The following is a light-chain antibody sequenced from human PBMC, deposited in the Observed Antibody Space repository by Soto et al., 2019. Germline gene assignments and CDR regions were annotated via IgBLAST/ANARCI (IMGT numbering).Light chain of an antibody. J-gene: IGLJ2*01. CDR1: RYNIEVNA. CDR3: ATWDDDLYTPI. Sequence: QSVLTQPPSVSGTTGQKVTVSCSGSRYNIEVNAVNWYQQVPGTAPKVLIYSNNQRPSGVPDRFSGSKSGTSASLAITGLRSDDEADYYCATWDDDLYTPIIGGGTKLTVL. V-gene: IGLV1-44*01. CDR2: SNN.